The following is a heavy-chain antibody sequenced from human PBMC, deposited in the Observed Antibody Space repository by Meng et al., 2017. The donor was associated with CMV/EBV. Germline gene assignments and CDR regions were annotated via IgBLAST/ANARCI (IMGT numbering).Heavy chain of an antibody. CDR3: ATLPSTDYDVNDY. Sequence: QVQLVESGVGVVQPGGSRRLSCTASGFTFSNYGMHWVRQPPGKGLQWVSFIRYDRITKYYTDSVKGRFTISRDNSKNTLYLEMNNLRPEDTALYFCATLPSTDYDVNDYWGQGTLVTVSS. V-gene: IGHV3-30*02. CDR2: IRYDRITK. D-gene: IGHD3-22*01. CDR1: GFTFSNYG. J-gene: IGHJ4*02.